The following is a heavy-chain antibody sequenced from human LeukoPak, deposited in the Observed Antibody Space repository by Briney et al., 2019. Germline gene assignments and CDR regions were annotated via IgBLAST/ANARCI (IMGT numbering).Heavy chain of an antibody. CDR3: AKGVWAPRFDS. Sequence: PSETLSLTCAVYGGSFSGYYWSWIRQPPGKGLEWIGEINHSGSITYNPSLKSRVTISAEKSKSQFSLRLTSVTAADTAVYYRAKGVWAPRFDSWGQGTLVTVSS. D-gene: IGHD7-27*01. V-gene: IGHV4-34*01. CDR2: INHSGSI. CDR1: GGSFSGYY. J-gene: IGHJ5*01.